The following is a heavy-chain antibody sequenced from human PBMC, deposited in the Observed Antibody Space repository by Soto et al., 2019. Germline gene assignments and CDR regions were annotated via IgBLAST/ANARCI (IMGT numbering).Heavy chain of an antibody. J-gene: IGHJ4*02. CDR1: EFTFSSYA. D-gene: IGHD1-26*01. CDR3: ARSTKVGAIRSGFDY. CDR2: ISYDGTNE. V-gene: IGHV3-30-3*01. Sequence: PGGSLRLSCAASEFTFSSYAMHWVRQAPGKGLEWVAVISYDGTNEYYADSVRGRFTISRDNSKNTLYLQMNSLRPEDTAMYYCARSTKVGAIRSGFDYWGQGTRVTVSS.